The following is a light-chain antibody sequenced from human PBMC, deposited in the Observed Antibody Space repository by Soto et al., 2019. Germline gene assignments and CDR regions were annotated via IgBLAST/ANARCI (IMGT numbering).Light chain of an antibody. CDR3: CSFAGSNSYV. J-gene: IGLJ1*01. CDR2: DVS. V-gene: IGLV2-11*01. CDR1: SSDVGGYKY. Sequence: QSALTQPRSVSGSPGQSVTISCTGTSSDVGGYKYVSWYQQHPGKAPKLMIFDVSKRPSGVPDRFSGSKSGNTASLTISGLQADDEADYYCCSFAGSNSYVFGTGTKLTVL.